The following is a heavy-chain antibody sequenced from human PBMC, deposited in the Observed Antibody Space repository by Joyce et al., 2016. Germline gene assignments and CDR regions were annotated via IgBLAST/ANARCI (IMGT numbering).Heavy chain of an antibody. CDR2: IIPMLNMT. J-gene: IGHJ6*02. CDR1: GGSFNKYT. Sequence: QVHLVQSGAEVKKSGSSVKVSCKASGGSFNKYTVSWVRQAPGQGLEWIGRIIPMLNMTNYAQEFQGRVTITADKATTTAYMQLTGLRSDDTAVYFCAGTFNYPHHDGMDVWGQGTTVTVSS. D-gene: IGHD5-24*01. V-gene: IGHV1-69*02. CDR3: AGTFNYPHHDGMDV.